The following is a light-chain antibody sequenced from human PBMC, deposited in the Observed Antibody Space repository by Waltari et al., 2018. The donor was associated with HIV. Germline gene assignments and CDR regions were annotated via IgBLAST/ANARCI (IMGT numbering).Light chain of an antibody. CDR2: GEN. J-gene: IGLJ3*02. CDR1: SVRSDY. CDR3: NSRDSSGHWF. V-gene: IGLV3-19*01. Sequence: SSELAQDPAVSVALGQTVRITCQGDSVRSDYASWYQQKPGQAPVLVVYGENNRPSGIPDRFSGSTSGNTASLTIAGAQAEDEADYYCNSRDSSGHWFFGGGTKVTVL.